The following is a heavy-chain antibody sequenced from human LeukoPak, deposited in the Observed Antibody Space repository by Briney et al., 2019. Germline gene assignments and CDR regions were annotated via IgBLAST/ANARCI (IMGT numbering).Heavy chain of an antibody. CDR1: GFTFSDYY. D-gene: IGHD3-22*01. J-gene: IGHJ4*02. CDR2: ISSSGSTI. CDR3: ARDPPYYYDSSGYLDY. V-gene: IGHV3-11*01. Sequence: GGSLRLSCAASGFTFSDYYMSWIRQAPGKGLEWVPYISSSGSTIYYADSVKGRFTISRDNAKNSLYLQMNSLRAEDTAVYYCARDPPYYYDSSGYLDYWGQGTLVTVSS.